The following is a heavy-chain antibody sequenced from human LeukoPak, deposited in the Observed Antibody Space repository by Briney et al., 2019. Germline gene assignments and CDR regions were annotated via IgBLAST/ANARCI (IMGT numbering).Heavy chain of an antibody. CDR2: IKQDGSEK. Sequence: GGSLRLSCAASGFTFSSYWMSWVRQAPGKGLEWVANIKQDGSEKYYVDSVKGRFTISRDNAKNSLYLQMNSLKTEDTAVYYCTTILTVTSDYWGQGTLVTVSS. D-gene: IGHD4-17*01. J-gene: IGHJ4*02. CDR3: TTILTVTSDY. V-gene: IGHV3-7*03. CDR1: GFTFSSYW.